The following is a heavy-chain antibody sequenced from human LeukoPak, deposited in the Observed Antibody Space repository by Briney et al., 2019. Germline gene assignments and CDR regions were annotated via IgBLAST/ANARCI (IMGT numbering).Heavy chain of an antibody. CDR2: ISSSSSYI. V-gene: IGHV3-21*01. D-gene: IGHD3-22*01. J-gene: IGHJ5*02. Sequence: PGGSLRLSCAASGFTFSSYSMNWVRQAPGKGLEWVSSISSSSSYIYYADSVEGRFTISRDNAKNSLYLQMNSLRAEDTAVYYCARDRYYYDSSGYYLSWGQGTLVTVSS. CDR1: GFTFSSYS. CDR3: ARDRYYYDSSGYYLS.